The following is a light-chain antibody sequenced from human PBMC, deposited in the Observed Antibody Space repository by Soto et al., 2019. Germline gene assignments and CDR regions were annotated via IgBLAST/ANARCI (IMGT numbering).Light chain of an antibody. Sequence: EIVLTQSPATLSLSPGEGATLSCRASQHVWSYVAWYQQKPGQAPRLLIYDAARRATGIPARFSGSGSGTDFSLSISSLEPEDFAVYFCLQRVRWPWTFGQGTKVEIK. V-gene: IGKV3-11*01. CDR2: DAA. J-gene: IGKJ1*01. CDR1: QHVWSY. CDR3: LQRVRWPWT.